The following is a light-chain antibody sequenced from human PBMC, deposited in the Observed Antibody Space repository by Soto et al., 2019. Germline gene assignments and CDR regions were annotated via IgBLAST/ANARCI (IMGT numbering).Light chain of an antibody. Sequence: DIVMTQSPATLSVSPGERVTLSCRASRTVSTNLAWYQQKPGQAPRLLIYYTSTRATGIPARFSGSGSDKEFTHTISSLQSEDSAVYYCQQYNNWPPGATFGPGTKVEIK. J-gene: IGKJ3*01. CDR1: RTVSTN. CDR2: YTS. V-gene: IGKV3-15*01. CDR3: QQYNNWPPGAT.